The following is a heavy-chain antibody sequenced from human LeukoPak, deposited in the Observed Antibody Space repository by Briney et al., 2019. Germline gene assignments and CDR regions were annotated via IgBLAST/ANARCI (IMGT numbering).Heavy chain of an antibody. Sequence: ASVKVSCKASGYTFSSYDINWVRQATGQGLEWMGRMNPNSGNTNYAQKFQGRVTMTRSTSTSTAYLELSSLRSDDTAVYYCARGGWVNEDPGALFGMDVWGQGTTVTVSS. D-gene: IGHD3-10*01. CDR2: MNPNSGNT. J-gene: IGHJ6*02. CDR3: ARGGWVNEDPGALFGMDV. CDR1: GYTFSSYD. V-gene: IGHV1-8*02.